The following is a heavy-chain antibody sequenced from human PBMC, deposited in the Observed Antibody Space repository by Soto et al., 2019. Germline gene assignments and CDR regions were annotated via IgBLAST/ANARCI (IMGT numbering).Heavy chain of an antibody. V-gene: IGHV3-74*01. CDR1: GFTFSTYW. D-gene: IGHD2-2*01. CDR3: ARGTRVIPAGSDFDY. Sequence: EVQLVESGGGLVQPGGSLRLSCAASGFTFSTYWMHWVRQAPGKGLVWVSRTNTDGSSTTYADSVEGRFTISRDNAKNTLYLQMNSLRAEDTAVYYCARGTRVIPAGSDFDYWGQGTLVTVSS. CDR2: TNTDGSST. J-gene: IGHJ4*02.